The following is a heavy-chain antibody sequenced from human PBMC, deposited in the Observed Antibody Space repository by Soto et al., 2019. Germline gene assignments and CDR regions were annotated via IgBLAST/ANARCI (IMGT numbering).Heavy chain of an antibody. Sequence: SVKVSCKASGGTFSSYAISWVRQAPGQGLEWMGGIIPIFGTANYAQKFQGRVTITADESMSTAYMELSSLRSEDTAVYYCARDPSYSSSWYHMDVWGQGTTVTVSS. CDR1: GGTFSSYA. V-gene: IGHV1-69*13. CDR3: ARDPSYSSSWYHMDV. D-gene: IGHD6-13*01. J-gene: IGHJ6*02. CDR2: IIPIFGTA.